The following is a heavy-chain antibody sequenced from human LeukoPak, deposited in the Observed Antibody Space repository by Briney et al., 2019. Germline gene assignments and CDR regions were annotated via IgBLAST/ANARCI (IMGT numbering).Heavy chain of an antibody. V-gene: IGHV3-64D*09. CDR3: VKDLGVATINSVYHYGMDV. J-gene: IGHJ6*02. CDR1: GFNFSSYA. D-gene: IGHD5-12*01. CDR2: ISSNGGST. Sequence: GGSLRLSCSASGFNFSSYAMHWVRQAPGKGLEYVSAISSNGGSTYYADSVKGRFTISRDNSKNTLYLQMSSLRAEDTAVYYCVKDLGVATINSVYHYGMDVWGQGTTVTVSS.